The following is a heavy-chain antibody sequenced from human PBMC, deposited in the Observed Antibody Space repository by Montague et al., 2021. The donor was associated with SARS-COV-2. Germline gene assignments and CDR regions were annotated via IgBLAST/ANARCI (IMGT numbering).Heavy chain of an antibody. V-gene: IGHV4-4*07. CDR2: IYASGGT. Sequence: SETLSLTCSVSGEPISGSFWNWIRQPAGKGLEWIGRIYASGGTDYNPSLESRVTMSVDTSKNQFSLKANSVTAADTAMYYCARGVVAAPAVVDYWGRGTLVTVSS. CDR1: GEPISGSF. D-gene: IGHD2-15*01. CDR3: ARGVVAAPAVVDY. J-gene: IGHJ4*02.